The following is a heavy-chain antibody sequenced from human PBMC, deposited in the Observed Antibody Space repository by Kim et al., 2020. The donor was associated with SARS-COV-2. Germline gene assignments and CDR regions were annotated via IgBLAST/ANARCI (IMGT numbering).Heavy chain of an antibody. Sequence: GGSLRLSCAASGFTFDDYAMHWVRQAPGKGLEWVSGISWNSGSIGYADSVKGRFTISRDNAKNSLYLQMNSLRAEDTALYYCAKDRLYYYDSSGKGGAFDIWGQGTMVTVSS. CDR3: AKDRLYYYDSSGKGGAFDI. CDR2: ISWNSGSI. V-gene: IGHV3-9*01. CDR1: GFTFDDYA. D-gene: IGHD3-22*01. J-gene: IGHJ3*02.